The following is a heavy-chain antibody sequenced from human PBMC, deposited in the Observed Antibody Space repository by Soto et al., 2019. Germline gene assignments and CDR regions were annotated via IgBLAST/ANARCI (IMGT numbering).Heavy chain of an antibody. CDR3: ARGSVATVDSSGFYEY. V-gene: IGHV4-34*01. J-gene: IGHJ4*02. CDR2: INHSGGT. Sequence: PSETLSLTCAVYGGSFSAYYWSWIRQPPGKGLEWIGEINHSGGTSYNPSLKSRVTISVDTSKSQFSLKLTSVTAADRAVYYCARGSVATVDSSGFYEYWGQRTPVTVS. CDR1: GGSFSAYY. D-gene: IGHD3-22*01.